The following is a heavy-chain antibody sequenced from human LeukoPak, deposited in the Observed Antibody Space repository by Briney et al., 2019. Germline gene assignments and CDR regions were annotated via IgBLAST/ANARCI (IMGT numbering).Heavy chain of an antibody. V-gene: IGHV1-46*01. D-gene: IGHD3-3*01. J-gene: IGHJ4*02. CDR2: INPSGGST. Sequence: GASVKVSCKASGYTFTSYYMHWVRQAPGQGLEWMGIINPSGGSTSYAQKFQGRVTMTTDTSTSTAYMELRSPRSDDTAVYYCARGNLDDFWSGFYFDYWGQGTLVTVSS. CDR1: GYTFTSYY. CDR3: ARGNLDDFWSGFYFDY.